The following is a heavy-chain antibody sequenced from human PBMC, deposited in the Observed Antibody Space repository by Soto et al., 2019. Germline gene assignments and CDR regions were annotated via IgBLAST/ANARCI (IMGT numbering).Heavy chain of an antibody. D-gene: IGHD2-15*01. CDR1: GFTFSDHY. CDR2: GRNKANSYTT. V-gene: IGHV3-72*01. CDR3: TRGGTSQNSYYWHMDV. J-gene: IGHJ6*03. Sequence: EVQLVQSGGGLVQPGGSLRLSCAASGFTFSDHYMDWVRQAPGKGLEWVGRGRNKANSYTTEYAASVKGRFTVSRDDSKNLLFLQLNSLNTEGTAVYYCTRGGTSQNSYYWHMDVWGQGTTVTVSS.